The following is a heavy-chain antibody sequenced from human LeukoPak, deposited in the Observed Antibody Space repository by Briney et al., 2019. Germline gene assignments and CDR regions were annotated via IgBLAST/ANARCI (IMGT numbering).Heavy chain of an antibody. Sequence: ASVKVSCKASGFTFTDYIIHWVRQAPGQRLEWMGWMNAGNGNTKYSQNFQGRVTIARDTSASTAYMEPSSLRSEDTAVYYCSREVRGFHPWGQGTLVTVSS. D-gene: IGHD1-14*01. CDR2: MNAGNGNT. CDR1: GFTFTDYI. CDR3: SREVRGFHP. J-gene: IGHJ5*02. V-gene: IGHV1-3*01.